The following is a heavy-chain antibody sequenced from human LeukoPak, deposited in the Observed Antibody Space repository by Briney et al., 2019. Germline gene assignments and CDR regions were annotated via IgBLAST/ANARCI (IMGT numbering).Heavy chain of an antibody. D-gene: IGHD2-15*01. Sequence: GGSLRLSXVASGFTFSDYYMSWIRQAPGKGLEWISYIDSSGNNIHYVDSVKGRFTISRNNANESLYLQMNSLRADDTAVYYCASRLGRPLGYWGQGALVTVSS. V-gene: IGHV3-11*04. J-gene: IGHJ4*02. CDR3: ASRLGRPLGY. CDR2: IDSSGNNI. CDR1: GFTFSDYY.